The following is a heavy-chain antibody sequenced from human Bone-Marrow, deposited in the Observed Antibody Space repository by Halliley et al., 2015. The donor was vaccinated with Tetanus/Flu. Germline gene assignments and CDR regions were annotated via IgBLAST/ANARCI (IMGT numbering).Heavy chain of an antibody. CDR1: GGAFSGYY. CDR2: INYDGTT. Sequence: TLSLTCAVYGGAFSGYYWSWIRQSPGKGLEWIGEINYDGTTDYNPSLNSRVTLSLDTIKKQVSLRVTSVTAADTAIYYCARVSGSFGSVLYFDFWGQGTLVAVSS. D-gene: IGHD3-10*01. J-gene: IGHJ4*02. CDR3: ARVSGSFGSVLYFDF. V-gene: IGHV4-34*01.